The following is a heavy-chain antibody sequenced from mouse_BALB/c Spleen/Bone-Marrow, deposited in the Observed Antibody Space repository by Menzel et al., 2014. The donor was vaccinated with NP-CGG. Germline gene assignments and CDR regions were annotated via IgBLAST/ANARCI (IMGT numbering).Heavy chain of an antibody. V-gene: IGHV14-3*02. D-gene: IGHD4-1*01. CDR2: IDPANGNT. CDR3: ARWEYYAMDY. Sequence: VQLQQSGAELVKPGASVKLSCTASGFNIKDTYMHWVKQRPEQGLEWIGRIDPANGNTKYDPKFQGKATITADTSSNTAHLQISSLTSEDTAVYYCARWEYYAMDYWGQGTSVTVSS. CDR1: GFNIKDTY. J-gene: IGHJ4*01.